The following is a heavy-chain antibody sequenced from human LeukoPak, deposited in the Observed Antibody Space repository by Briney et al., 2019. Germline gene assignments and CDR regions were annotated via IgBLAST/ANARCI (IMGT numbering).Heavy chain of an antibody. V-gene: IGHV5-10-1*04. CDR2: IDPSDSYS. D-gene: IGHD1-26*01. CDR3: ARRVAGSYHDAFDI. CDR1: GYSFTSYW. J-gene: IGHJ3*02. Sequence: GESLKISCKASGYSFTSYWISWVRQMPGKGLEWMGRIDPSDSYSNYSPSFQGQVTISADKSISAAYLQWSSLRASDTAMYYCARRVAGSYHDAFDIWGQGTMVTVSS.